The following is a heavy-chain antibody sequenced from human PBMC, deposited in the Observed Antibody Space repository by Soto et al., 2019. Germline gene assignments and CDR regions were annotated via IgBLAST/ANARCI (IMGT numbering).Heavy chain of an antibody. CDR1: GFTFSDYY. J-gene: IGHJ4*02. D-gene: IGHD2-15*01. Sequence: AGGSLRLSCAASGFTFSDYYMSWIRQAPGKGLEWVSYISSSGSTIYYADSVKGRFTISRDNAKNSLYLQMNSLRAEDTAVYYCARDLGYCSGGSCLGHLDYWGQGTLVTVSS. CDR2: ISSSGSTI. CDR3: ARDLGYCSGGSCLGHLDY. V-gene: IGHV3-11*01.